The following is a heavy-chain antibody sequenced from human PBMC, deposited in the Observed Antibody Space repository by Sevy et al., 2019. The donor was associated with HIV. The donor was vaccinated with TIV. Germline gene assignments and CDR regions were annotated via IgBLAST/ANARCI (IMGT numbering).Heavy chain of an antibody. CDR1: GFTFSNYP. J-gene: IGHJ5*02. CDR3: ARDAAEGPYGDTFFSNWFDA. CDR2: ISYDGNNK. Sequence: GGSLRLSCAASGFTFSNYPMYWVRQAPGKGLEWVETISYDGNNKYYADSVQGRFTISRDNSKNTLYLQMNTVRADDTALYYCARDAAEGPYGDTFFSNWFDAWGQGTLVTVSS. V-gene: IGHV3-30*04. D-gene: IGHD3-10*01.